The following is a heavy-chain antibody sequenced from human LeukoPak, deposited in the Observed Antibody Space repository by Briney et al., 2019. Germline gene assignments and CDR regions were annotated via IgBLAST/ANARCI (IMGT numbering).Heavy chain of an antibody. CDR3: TRHGVYYYDSSGYYRVFDY. Sequence: SETLSLTCTVSGGSISSYYWSWIRQPPGKGLEWIGYIYYSGSTNYNPSLKSRVTISVDTSKNQFSLKLSSVTAADTAVYYCTRHGVYYYDSSGYYRVFDYWGQGTLVTVSS. CDR1: GGSISSYY. V-gene: IGHV4-59*08. D-gene: IGHD3-22*01. CDR2: IYYSGST. J-gene: IGHJ4*02.